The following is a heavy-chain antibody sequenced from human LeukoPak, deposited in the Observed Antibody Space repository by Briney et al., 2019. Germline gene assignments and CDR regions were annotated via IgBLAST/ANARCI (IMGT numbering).Heavy chain of an antibody. CDR1: GDSINNDY. D-gene: IGHD1-1*01. V-gene: IGHV4-59*01. CDR3: ARGGRPKGYWHDVECFDP. Sequence: PSETLSLTCTVSGDSINNDYWTWIRQPPEKGLEWIASISKTGNTNYNPSLKSRLTISMDTSKNQLSLWLTSMTSADTAIYYCARGGRPKGYWHDVECFDPWGQGTLVTVSS. CDR2: ISKTGNT. J-gene: IGHJ5*02.